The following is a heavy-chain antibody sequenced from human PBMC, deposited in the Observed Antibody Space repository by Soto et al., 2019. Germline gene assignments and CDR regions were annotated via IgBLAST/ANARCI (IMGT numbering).Heavy chain of an antibody. D-gene: IGHD6-6*01. J-gene: IGHJ4*02. CDR2: IFSNDEK. V-gene: IGHV2-26*01. CDR3: ARMIRLSVAPHPVGWFDY. CDR1: GFSLSNARMG. Sequence: SGPTLVNPTETLTLTCTVSGFSLSNARMGVSWIRQPPGKALEWLAHIFSNDEKSYSTSLKSRLTISKDTSKSQVVLTMTNMDPVDTATYYCARMIRLSVAPHPVGWFDYWGQGTLVTVSS.